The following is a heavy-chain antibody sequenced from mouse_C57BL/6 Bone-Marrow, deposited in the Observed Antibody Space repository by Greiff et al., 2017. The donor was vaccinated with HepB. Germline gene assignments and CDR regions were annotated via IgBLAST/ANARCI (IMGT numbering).Heavy chain of an antibody. CDR1: GYTFTTYP. CDR2: FHPYNDDT. V-gene: IGHV1-47*01. Sequence: QVQLQQSGAELVKPGASVKMSCKASGYTFTTYPIEWMKQNHGRSLEWIGNFHPYNDDTKYTEKFKGKATLTVEKSSSTVYLELSRLTSDDSAVYYCARGGSSSAWFAYWGQGTLVTVSA. J-gene: IGHJ3*01. CDR3: ARGGSSSAWFAY. D-gene: IGHD1-1*01.